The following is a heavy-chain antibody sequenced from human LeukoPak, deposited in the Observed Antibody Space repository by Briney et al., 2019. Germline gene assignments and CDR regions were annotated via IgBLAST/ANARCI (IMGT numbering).Heavy chain of an antibody. CDR1: GYTFTSYA. J-gene: IGHJ5*02. D-gene: IGHD3-10*01. CDR3: ARDSRRWRTMVRAYNWFDP. Sequence: ASVKVSCKASGYTFTSYAMNWVRQAPGQGLEWMGWINTNTGNPTYAQGFTGRFVFSLDTSVSTAYLQISSLKAEDTAVYYCARDSRRWRTMVRAYNWFDPWGQGTLVTVSS. V-gene: IGHV7-4-1*02. CDR2: INTNTGNP.